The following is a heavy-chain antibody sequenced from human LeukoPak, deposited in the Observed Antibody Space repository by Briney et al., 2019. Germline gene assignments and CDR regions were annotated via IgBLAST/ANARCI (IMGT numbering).Heavy chain of an antibody. V-gene: IGHV1-2*06. CDR1: GYTFTGYY. CDR2: INPNSGGT. D-gene: IGHD3-22*01. J-gene: IGHJ4*02. CDR3: ARDRYYYDSSGYYRYFDY. Sequence: ASVKVSCKASGYTFTGYYMHWVRQAPGQGLEWMGRINPNSGGTNYAQKFQGRVTMTRDTSTGTVYMELSSLRAEDTAVYYCARDRYYYDSSGYYRYFDYWGQGTLVTVSS.